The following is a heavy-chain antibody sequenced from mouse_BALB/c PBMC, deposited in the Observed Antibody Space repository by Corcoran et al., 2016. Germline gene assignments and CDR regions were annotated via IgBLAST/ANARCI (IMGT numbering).Heavy chain of an antibody. Sequence: QVTLKESGPGILQPSQTLSLTCSFSGFSLSTSGMGVGWIRQPSGKGLEWLAHIWGDDDKRDNPALKRRLTISKDTSSNQVFLKIASVDPADTATYYCARDRYDAAMDYWGHGTSVTVSS. J-gene: IGHJ4*01. V-gene: IGHV8-8*01. CDR2: IWGDDDK. CDR3: ARDRYDAAMDY. CDR1: GFSLSTSGMG. D-gene: IGHD2-14*01.